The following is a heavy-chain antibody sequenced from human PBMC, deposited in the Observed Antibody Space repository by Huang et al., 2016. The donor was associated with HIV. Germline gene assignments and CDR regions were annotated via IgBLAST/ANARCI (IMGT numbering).Heavy chain of an antibody. Sequence: QITLKESGPMLVKPTQTLTVTCTFSGFSLSSTGVGVGWIRQPPGKALEWLALVYGNDERRYSPSLKTRLTITKDTSKNQVLPTMTNVDPTDTGTYYCARRFTSGSFDYWGQGTLVTVSS. D-gene: IGHD3-10*01. V-gene: IGHV2-5*01. CDR2: VYGNDER. J-gene: IGHJ4*02. CDR3: ARRFTSGSFDY. CDR1: GFSLSSTGVG.